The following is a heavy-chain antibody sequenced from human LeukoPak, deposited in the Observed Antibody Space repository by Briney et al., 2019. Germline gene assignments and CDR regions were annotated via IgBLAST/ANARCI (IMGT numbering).Heavy chain of an antibody. Sequence: PGGSLRLSCAASGFTFDDYAMHWVRQAPGKGLEWVSGISWNSGSIGYADSVKGRFTISRDNARNSLYLQMNSLRAEDMALYYCAKGGAIAVAGPISGYWGQGTLVTVSS. CDR2: ISWNSGSI. V-gene: IGHV3-9*03. J-gene: IGHJ4*02. CDR3: AKGGAIAVAGPISGY. D-gene: IGHD6-19*01. CDR1: GFTFDDYA.